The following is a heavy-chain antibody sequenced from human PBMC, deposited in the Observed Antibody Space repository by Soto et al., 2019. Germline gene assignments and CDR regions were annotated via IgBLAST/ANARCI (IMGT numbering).Heavy chain of an antibody. D-gene: IGHD1-1*01. V-gene: IGHV1-18*01. Sequence: QVQLVQSGAEVKKPGASVKVSCKASGYTFTSYGISWVRQAPGRGLEWMGWISAYNGYTNYTQKLQVRVTMTTDTATSKDYMERRSLGPDHTAVYYFVRRVGPELEHPVAYYYDYYMAVGGKGTTVSVSS. CDR1: GYTFTSYG. CDR2: ISAYNGYT. J-gene: IGHJ6*03. CDR3: VRRVGPELEHPVAYYYDYYMAV.